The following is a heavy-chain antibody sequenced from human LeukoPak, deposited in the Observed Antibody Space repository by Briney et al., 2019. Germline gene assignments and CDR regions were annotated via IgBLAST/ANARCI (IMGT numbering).Heavy chain of an antibody. V-gene: IGHV4-59*08. CDR2: IYYSGNT. CDR3: AGDSYGMDV. CDR1: GGSISNYY. D-gene: IGHD3-22*01. Sequence: PSETLSLTCTVSGGSISNYYWNWIRQPPGKGLGWIGYIYYSGNTNYNPSLKSRVTISVDTSKNQFSLNLISVTAADTAVYYCAGDSYGMDVWGQGTTVTVAS. J-gene: IGHJ6*02.